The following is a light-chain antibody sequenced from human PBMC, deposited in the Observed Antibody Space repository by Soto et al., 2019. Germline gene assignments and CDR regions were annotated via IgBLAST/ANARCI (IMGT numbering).Light chain of an antibody. CDR1: TSDIGAYNY. CDR2: DVS. V-gene: IGLV2-14*03. J-gene: IGLJ2*01. CDR3: SSYGASRIL. Sequence: QSVLTQPASVSGSPGQPITISCSGSTSDIGAYNYVSWYQQHPGKAPKLLIYDVSYRPSGISDRFSGSKSGNTASLTISGLQPEDEADYYCSSYGASRILFGGWTKLTVL.